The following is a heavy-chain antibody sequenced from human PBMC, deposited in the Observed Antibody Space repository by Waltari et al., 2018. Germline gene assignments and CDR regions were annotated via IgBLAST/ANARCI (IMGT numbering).Heavy chain of an antibody. J-gene: IGHJ4*02. D-gene: IGHD1-26*01. CDR2: INPNSGGT. Sequence: QVQLVQSGAEVKKPGASVKVSCKASGYTFTGYYMHWVRQAPGQGLEWMGRINPNSGGTNYAQKFKGRVTMTRDTSISTAYMELSRLRSDDTAVYYCARVRVGATSDFDYWGQGTLVTVSS. CDR3: ARVRVGATSDFDY. V-gene: IGHV1-2*06. CDR1: GYTFTGYY.